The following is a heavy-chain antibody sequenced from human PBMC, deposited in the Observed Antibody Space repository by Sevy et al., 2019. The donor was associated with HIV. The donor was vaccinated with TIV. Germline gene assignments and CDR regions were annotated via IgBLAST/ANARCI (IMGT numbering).Heavy chain of an antibody. CDR3: VPSGGGHAGY. D-gene: IGHD2-15*01. J-gene: IGHJ4*02. CDR2: IKQDGSEK. V-gene: IGHV3-7*01. CDR1: GFTLSSRG. Sequence: GGSLRLSCAASGFTLSSRGMSWVRQAPGKGLEWVSNIKQDGSEKYYVDSVKDRFTISRDNAKNSLYLQMNSLRAEDTAVYYCVPSGGGHAGYWGQGTLVTVSS.